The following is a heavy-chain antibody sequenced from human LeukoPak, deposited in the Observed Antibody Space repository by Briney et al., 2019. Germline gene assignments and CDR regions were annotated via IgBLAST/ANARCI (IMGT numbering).Heavy chain of an antibody. CDR3: ARSGGYSYGSVFDY. V-gene: IGHV3-21*01. D-gene: IGHD5-18*01. Sequence: PGGSLRLSCAASGFTFSSYSMNWVRQAPGKGLEWVSSISSSSSYIYYADSVKGRFTNSRDNAKNSLYLQMNSLRAEDTAVYYCARSGGYSYGSVFDYWGQGTLATVSS. J-gene: IGHJ4*02. CDR2: ISSSSSYI. CDR1: GFTFSSYS.